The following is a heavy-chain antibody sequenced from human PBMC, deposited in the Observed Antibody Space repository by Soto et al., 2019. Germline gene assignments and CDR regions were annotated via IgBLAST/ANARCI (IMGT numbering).Heavy chain of an antibody. CDR3: ARESHSSSSGGGWFDP. V-gene: IGHV1-18*01. J-gene: IGHJ5*02. CDR1: GYTFTSYA. CDR2: ISAYNGNT. D-gene: IGHD6-13*01. Sequence: ASVKVSCKASGYTFTSYATCWVRQSPGQGLEWMGWISAYNGNTNYAQKLQGRVTMTTDTSTSTAYMELRSLRSDDTAVYYCARESHSSSSGGGWFDPWGQGTLVTVSS.